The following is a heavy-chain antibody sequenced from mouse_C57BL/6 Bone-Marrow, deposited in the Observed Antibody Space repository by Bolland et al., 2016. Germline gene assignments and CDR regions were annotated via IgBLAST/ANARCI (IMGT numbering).Heavy chain of an antibody. CDR3: ARQYDYVRFAY. D-gene: IGHD2-4*01. V-gene: IGHV5-2*01. J-gene: IGHJ3*01. CDR2: DGGST. Sequence: DGGSTYYPDTMERRFIISRDNTKKTLYLQMSSLRSEDTALYYCARQYDYVRFAYWGQG.